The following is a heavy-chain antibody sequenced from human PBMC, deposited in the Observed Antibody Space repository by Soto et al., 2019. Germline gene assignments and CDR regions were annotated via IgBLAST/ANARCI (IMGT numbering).Heavy chain of an antibody. V-gene: IGHV4-30-2*05. Sequence: SLKSRVTISVDTSKNQFSLKLSSVTAADTAVYYCARAEPYDYVWGSHSFNYWGQGTLVTVSS. D-gene: IGHD3-16*01. CDR3: ARAEPYDYVWGSHSFNY. J-gene: IGHJ4*02.